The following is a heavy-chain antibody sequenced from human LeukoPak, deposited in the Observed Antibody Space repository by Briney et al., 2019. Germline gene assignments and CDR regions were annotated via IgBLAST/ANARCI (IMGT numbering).Heavy chain of an antibody. J-gene: IGHJ4*02. CDR3: AREWGLESSGYYYAY. CDR1: GGTFSRFT. CDR2: ITPIFGTA. V-gene: IGHV1-69*13. D-gene: IGHD3-22*01. Sequence: SVKVSCKASGGTFSRFTISWVRQAPGQGSEWMGGITPIFGTANFAQKFQGRVSITADESTSTAFMELSSLRSEDTAVYYCAREWGLESSGYYYAYWGQGTLVTVSS.